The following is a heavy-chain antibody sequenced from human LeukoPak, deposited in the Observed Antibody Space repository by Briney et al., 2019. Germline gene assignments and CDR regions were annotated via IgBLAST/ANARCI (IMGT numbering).Heavy chain of an antibody. CDR1: GGSISSNSYY. D-gene: IGHD3-22*01. CDR3: ARRVVTSTYVDY. Sequence: PSETLSLTCTVSGGSISSNSYYWGWIRQPPGKGLKWIGSIYYSGSTYYNPSLKSRVTVSVDTSKNQFSLKLSSVTAADTAVYYCARRVVTSTYVDYWGQGTLVTVSS. CDR2: IYYSGST. J-gene: IGHJ4*02. V-gene: IGHV4-39*01.